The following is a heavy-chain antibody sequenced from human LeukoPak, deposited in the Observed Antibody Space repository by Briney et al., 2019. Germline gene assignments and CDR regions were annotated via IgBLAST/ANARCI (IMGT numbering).Heavy chain of an antibody. Sequence: ASVKVSCKVSGNTLSDLSIHWVRQAPGKGLGWMGGFEPEEGETLYAQKFQGRVTMTEDTSTDTAYMELSSLRSEHTAIYFCAILRGGITCCDAFGVWGQGTVVIVSS. V-gene: IGHV1-24*01. CDR2: FEPEEGET. D-gene: IGHD3-10*01. CDR1: GNTLSDLS. CDR3: AILRGGITCCDAFGV. J-gene: IGHJ3*01.